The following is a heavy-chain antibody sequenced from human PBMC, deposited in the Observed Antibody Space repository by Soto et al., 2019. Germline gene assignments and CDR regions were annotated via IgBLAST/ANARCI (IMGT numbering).Heavy chain of an antibody. CDR2: IYYSGST. Sequence: SETLSLTCTVSGGSISSSSYYWGWIRQPPGKGLEWIGSIYYSGSTYYNPSLKSRVTISVDTSKNQFSLKLSSVTAADTAVYYCAREWLRLSYFDYWGQGTLVTVSS. CDR3: AREWLRLSYFDY. CDR1: GGSISSSSYY. J-gene: IGHJ4*02. V-gene: IGHV4-39*02. D-gene: IGHD5-12*01.